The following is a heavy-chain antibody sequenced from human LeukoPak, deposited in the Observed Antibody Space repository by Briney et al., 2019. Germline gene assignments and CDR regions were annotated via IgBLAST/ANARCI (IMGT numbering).Heavy chain of an antibody. V-gene: IGHV3-53*01. CDR2: IYSSGNT. J-gene: IGHJ4*02. D-gene: IGHD1-7*01. CDR1: GFTVSGNY. CDR3: ARGGTIGLRTPYYFDS. Sequence: GESLRLSCAASGFTVSGNYMSWVRQAPGKGLEWVSAIYSSGNTYYADSVKGRFTISRDNSKNTLYLQMNSLRAEDTAVYYCARGGTIGLRTPYYFDSWGQGTLAAVSS.